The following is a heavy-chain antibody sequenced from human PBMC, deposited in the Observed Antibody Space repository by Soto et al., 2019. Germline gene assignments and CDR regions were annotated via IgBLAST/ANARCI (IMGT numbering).Heavy chain of an antibody. CDR1: GFTVSSNY. Sequence: GGSLRLSCAASGFTVSSNYMIWVRQAPGKGLEWVSVIYSGGSTYYADSVKGRFTISRDNSKNTLYLQMNSLRAEDTAVYYCARDGVIAAARRHYYYGMDAWGQGTTVTVSS. D-gene: IGHD6-13*01. V-gene: IGHV3-53*01. J-gene: IGHJ6*02. CDR2: IYSGGST. CDR3: ARDGVIAAARRHYYYGMDA.